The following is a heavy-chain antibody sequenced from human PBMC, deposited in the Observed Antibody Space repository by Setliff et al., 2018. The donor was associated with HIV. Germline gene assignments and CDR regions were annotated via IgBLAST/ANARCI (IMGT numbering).Heavy chain of an antibody. CDR2: ISSSSITT. J-gene: IGHJ3*02. CDR1: GFTFISYA. Sequence: GWSLRLSCAASGFTFISYAMDWVRQAPGKGLEWVSYISSSSITTYYADSAKGRFIVSRDNAKSTLFLQMNSLRAEDTAMYYCARTVDYKGLDTWGQGTMVTVSS. D-gene: IGHD4-4*01. CDR3: ARTVDYKGLDT. V-gene: IGHV3-48*01.